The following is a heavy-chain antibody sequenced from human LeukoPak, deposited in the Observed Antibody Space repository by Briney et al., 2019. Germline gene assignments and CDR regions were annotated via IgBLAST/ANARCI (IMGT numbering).Heavy chain of an antibody. J-gene: IGHJ4*02. D-gene: IGHD6-13*01. CDR1: GGTFSSYG. CDR2: IIPIFGTA. Sequence: SVKVSCKTSGGTFSSYGISWVRQAPGQGLEWMGGIIPIFGTANYAQKFQGRVTITTDESTSTAYMELSSLRSEDTAVYYCAREGAAAGTGYLDYWGQGTLVTVSS. V-gene: IGHV1-69*05. CDR3: AREGAAAGTGYLDY.